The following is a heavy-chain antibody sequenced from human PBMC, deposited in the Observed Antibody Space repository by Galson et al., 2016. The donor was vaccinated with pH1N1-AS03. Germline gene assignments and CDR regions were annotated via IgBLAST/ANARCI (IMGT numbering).Heavy chain of an antibody. D-gene: IGHD1-14*01. CDR3: ARGNHYDHREFDY. CDR1: GGTFSSYA. V-gene: IGHV1-69*13. CDR2: IIGMFGTT. Sequence: SVKVSCKASGGTFSSYAISWVRQAPGQGLEWMGGIIGMFGTTNYAQKFQGRVTITADELTSTAYMELSSLRSEDTAVYYCARGNHYDHREFDYWGQGTLVTVSS. J-gene: IGHJ4*02.